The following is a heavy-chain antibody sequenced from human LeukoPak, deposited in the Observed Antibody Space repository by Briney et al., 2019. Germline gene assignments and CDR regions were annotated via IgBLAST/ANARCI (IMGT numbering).Heavy chain of an antibody. CDR1: GYSFTRYW. Sequence: GESLMISCKAFGYSFTRYWIGWVRQTPGKGLEWVGIIYPGDSDTRYSHSFEGQVTISADKSIGTAFLQWRSLKASDSAIYYCAKNTGEGNYFDHWGQGSLVTVSS. V-gene: IGHV5-51*01. CDR3: AKNTGEGNYFDH. D-gene: IGHD3-16*01. J-gene: IGHJ4*02. CDR2: IYPGDSDT.